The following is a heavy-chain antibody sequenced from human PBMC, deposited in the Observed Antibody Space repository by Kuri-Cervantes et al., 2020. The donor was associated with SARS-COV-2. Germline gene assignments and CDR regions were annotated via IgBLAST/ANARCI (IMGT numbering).Heavy chain of an antibody. Sequence: GGSLRLSCAASGFTFSSYAMSWVRQAPGKGLEWVSAISGSGGSTYYADSAKGRFTISRDNSKNTLYLQMNSLRAEDTAVYYCAKDGDSSGYYADAFDIWGQGAMVTVSS. CDR2: ISGSGGST. J-gene: IGHJ3*02. CDR3: AKDGDSSGYYADAFDI. V-gene: IGHV3-23*01. CDR1: GFTFSSYA. D-gene: IGHD3-22*01.